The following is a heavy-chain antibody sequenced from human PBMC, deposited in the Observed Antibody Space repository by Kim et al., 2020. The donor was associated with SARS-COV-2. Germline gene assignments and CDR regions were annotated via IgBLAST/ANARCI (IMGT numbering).Heavy chain of an antibody. D-gene: IGHD6-19*01. CDR2: IYSGGST. CDR1: GFTVSSNY. V-gene: IGHV3-53*01. CDR3: ARPRATAQHSSGWYVYYYYSMDV. J-gene: IGHJ6*03. Sequence: GGSLRLSCAASGFTVSSNYMSWVRQAPGKGLEWVSVIYSGGSTYYADSVKGRFTISRHNSKNTLYLQMNSLRAEDTAVYYCARPRATAQHSSGWYVYYYYSMDVWRKGTTVTVSS.